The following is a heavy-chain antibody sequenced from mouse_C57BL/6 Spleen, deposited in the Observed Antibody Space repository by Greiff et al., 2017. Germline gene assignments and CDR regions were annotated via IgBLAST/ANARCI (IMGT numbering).Heavy chain of an antibody. D-gene: IGHD3-3*01. V-gene: IGHV5-4*01. J-gene: IGHJ4*01. CDR1: GFTFSSYA. CDR3: ARDRGQRRDYYAMDY. Sequence: EVQRVESGGGLVKPGGSLKLSCAASGFTFSSYAMSWVRQTPEKRLEWVATISDGGSYTYYPDNVKGRFTISRDNAKNNLYLQMSHLKSEDTAMYYCARDRGQRRDYYAMDYWGQGTSVTVSS. CDR2: ISDGGSYT.